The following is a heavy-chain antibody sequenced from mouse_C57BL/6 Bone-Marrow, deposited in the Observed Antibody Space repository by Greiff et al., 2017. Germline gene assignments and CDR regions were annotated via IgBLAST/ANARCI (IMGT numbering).Heavy chain of an antibody. D-gene: IGHD3-2*02. Sequence: VMLVESGAELARPGASVKLSCKASGYTFTSYGICWVKQRTGQGLEWIGEIYPRSGNTYYNKKFKGKATLTADKSFSTAYMELRSLTSEDSAVYFCARETAQARAWFAYWGQGTLVTVSA. J-gene: IGHJ3*01. CDR3: ARETAQARAWFAY. CDR1: GYTFTSYG. CDR2: IYPRSGNT. V-gene: IGHV1-81*01.